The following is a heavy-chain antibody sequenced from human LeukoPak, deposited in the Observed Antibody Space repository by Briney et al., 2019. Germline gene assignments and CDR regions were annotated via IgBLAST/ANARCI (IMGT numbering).Heavy chain of an antibody. CDR1: GFTFSSYA. D-gene: IGHD4-17*01. J-gene: IGHJ4*02. CDR3: AKQAEDFCDSKTDY. V-gene: IGHV3-23*01. CDR2: ISGSGGRT. Sequence: PGGSLRLSCAASGFTFSSYAMSWVRQAPGKGLEWVAVISGSGGRTYYVDSVKGRFTISRDNSKNTLYLQMNSPRAEDTAVYYCAKQAEDFCDSKTDYWGQGTLVTVSS.